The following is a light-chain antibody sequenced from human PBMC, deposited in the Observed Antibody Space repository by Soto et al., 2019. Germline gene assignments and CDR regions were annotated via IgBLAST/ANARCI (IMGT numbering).Light chain of an antibody. CDR3: QQYYSTPYT. Sequence: DIVMTQSPDSLAVSLGERATINCKSSQSVLYSSNNRNYLAWYQQRQGQPPKLLISWASTRESGVPDRFSGSGSATDFTLTVSSLQAEDVAVYYCQQYYSTPYTFGQGTKLEIK. J-gene: IGKJ2*01. V-gene: IGKV4-1*01. CDR2: WAS. CDR1: QSVLYSSNNRNY.